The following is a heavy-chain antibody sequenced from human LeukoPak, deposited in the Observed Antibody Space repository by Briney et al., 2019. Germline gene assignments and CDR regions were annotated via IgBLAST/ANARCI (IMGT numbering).Heavy chain of an antibody. CDR1: GGSISSGGYY. CDR2: IYYSGST. CDR3: ARGGVALDYYYGMDV. D-gene: IGHD3-3*02. Sequence: SETLSLTCTVSGGSISSGGYYWSWIRQHPGKGLEWIGYIYYSGSTYYNPSLKSRVTISVDTSKNQFSLKLSSVTAADTAVYYCARGGVALDYYYGMDVWGKGTTVTVSS. J-gene: IGHJ6*04. V-gene: IGHV4-31*03.